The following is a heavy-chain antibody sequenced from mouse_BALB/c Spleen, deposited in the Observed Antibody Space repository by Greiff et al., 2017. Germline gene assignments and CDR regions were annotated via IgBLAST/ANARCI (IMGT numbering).Heavy chain of an antibody. CDR3: ARCEVVATYYAMDY. J-gene: IGHJ4*01. CDR2: IDPSDSET. V-gene: IGHV1-61*01. D-gene: IGHD1-1*01. CDR1: GYTFTSYW. Sequence: QVQLKQPGAELVRPGASVKLSCKASGYTFTSYWMNWVKQRPGQGLEWIGMIDPSDSETHNNQMFKDKATLTVDKSSSTAYMQLSSLTSEDSAVYYCARCEVVATYYAMDYWGQGASVTVSS.